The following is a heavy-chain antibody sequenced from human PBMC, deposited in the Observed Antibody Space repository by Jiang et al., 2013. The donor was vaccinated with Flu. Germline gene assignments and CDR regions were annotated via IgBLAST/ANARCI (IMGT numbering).Heavy chain of an antibody. Sequence: VQLLESGGGLVQPGGSLRLSCAASGFTFSSYSMNWVRQAPGKGLEWVSYISSSSSTIYYADSVKGRFTISRDNAKNSLYLQMNSLRDEDTAVYYCARDPGYSYASSKNWFDPWGQGTLVTVSS. CDR3: ARDPGYSYASSKNWFDP. D-gene: IGHD5-18*01. CDR1: GFTFSSYS. J-gene: IGHJ5*02. V-gene: IGHV3-48*02. CDR2: ISSSSSTI.